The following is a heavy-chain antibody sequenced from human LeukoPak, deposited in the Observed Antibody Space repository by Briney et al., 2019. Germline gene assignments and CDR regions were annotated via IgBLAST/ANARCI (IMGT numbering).Heavy chain of an antibody. D-gene: IGHD6-13*01. CDR3: AKDGALSSSWYRYYYYGMDV. CDR1: GFTFSSYG. Sequence: GSLRLSCAASGFTFSSYGMHWVRPAPGKGLEWVAVISYDGSNKYYADSVKGRYTISRDNSKNTLYLQMNSLRAEDTAVYYCAKDGALSSSWYRYYYYGMDVWGQGTTVTVSS. V-gene: IGHV3-30*18. CDR2: ISYDGSNK. J-gene: IGHJ6*02.